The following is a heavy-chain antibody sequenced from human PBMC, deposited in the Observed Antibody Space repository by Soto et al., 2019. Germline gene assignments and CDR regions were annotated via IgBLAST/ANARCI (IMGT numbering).Heavy chain of an antibody. J-gene: IGHJ4*02. CDR3: VTAPGPFDY. CDR2: IYYTGNT. Sequence: SETLSLTCTVSGASVISSSRYWVWIRQPPGKGLEWIGSIYYTGNTYYNPSLKSRVTMSVDTSKNQFSLKLSSVTAADTAVYYCVTAPGPFDYWGQGTLVTVSS. CDR1: GASVISSSRY. D-gene: IGHD2-15*01. V-gene: IGHV4-39*01.